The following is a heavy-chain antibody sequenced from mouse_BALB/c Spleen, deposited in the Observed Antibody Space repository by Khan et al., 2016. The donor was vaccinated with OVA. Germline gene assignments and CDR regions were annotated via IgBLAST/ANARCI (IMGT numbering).Heavy chain of an antibody. D-gene: IGHD2-2*01. CDR2: IFPGSVSI. V-gene: IGHV1-9*01. CDR1: GYTFSSYW. J-gene: IGHJ3*01. Sequence: QVQLQQSGGDLMKPGASVKISCKATGYTFSSYWIEWVKQRPGHGLEWIGQIFPGSVSITYNEKFKGKATITADTSSNTAYMQLSSLTSEYSAVYYCARGGYGGFAFWGQGTLVTVSA. CDR3: ARGGYGGFAF.